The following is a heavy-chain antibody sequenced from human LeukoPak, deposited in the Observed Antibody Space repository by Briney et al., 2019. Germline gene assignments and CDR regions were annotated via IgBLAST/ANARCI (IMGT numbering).Heavy chain of an antibody. CDR1: GFTDSSNY. CDR2: IYSGGST. CDR3: ARDHQDPAWAFDI. Sequence: SGGSLRLXCAASGFTDSSNYMSWVRQAPGKGLEWVSVIYSGGSTYYADSVKGRFTISRDNSKNTLYLQMNSLRAEDTAVYYCARDHQDPAWAFDIWGQGTMVSVSS. V-gene: IGHV3-66*02. J-gene: IGHJ3*02.